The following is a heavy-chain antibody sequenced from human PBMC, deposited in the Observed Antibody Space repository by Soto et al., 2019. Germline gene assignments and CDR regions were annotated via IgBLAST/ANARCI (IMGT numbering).Heavy chain of an antibody. Sequence: AGGSLRLSCVASGFNLRDHAMHWVRQAPGKGLEWVSGIFWDGNRRDYADSVKGRFFISRDNAKNSLYLQMNSLREDDTALYYCTKDINMGGVDVWGQGTPVTVSS. V-gene: IGHV3-9*01. D-gene: IGHD3-10*01. CDR1: GFNLRDHA. CDR2: IFWDGNRR. CDR3: TKDINMGGVDV. J-gene: IGHJ6*02.